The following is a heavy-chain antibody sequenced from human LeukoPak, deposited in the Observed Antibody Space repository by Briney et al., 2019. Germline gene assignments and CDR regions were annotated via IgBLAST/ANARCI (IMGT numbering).Heavy chain of an antibody. J-gene: IGHJ4*02. CDR1: GFTFSTYG. CDR3: ARTIGRKQIDY. D-gene: IGHD5-24*01. CDR2: ISSSSSPI. V-gene: IGHV3-48*01. Sequence: GGSLRLSCAASGFTFSTYGMNWVRQAPGKGLEWVSYISSSSSPIYYADSLRGRFTISRDNAKNSLFLQMDSLRAEDTAVYYCARTIGRKQIDYWGQGTLVTVSS.